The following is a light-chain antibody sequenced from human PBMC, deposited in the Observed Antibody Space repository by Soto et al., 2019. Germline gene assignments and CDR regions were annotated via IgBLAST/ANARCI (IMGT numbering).Light chain of an antibody. J-gene: IGKJ5*01. V-gene: IGKV3-11*01. CDR2: DAS. Sequence: EIVLTQSPATLSLSPGDRVTLSCRASQTVGRYLSWYQHSPGQGPRLLVYDASNRDTVIPAMFSGSGSEPDFTLSISSLESEHFAEDYCQQSLKWPITFGQGTRLEIK. CDR1: QTVGRY. CDR3: QQSLKWPIT.